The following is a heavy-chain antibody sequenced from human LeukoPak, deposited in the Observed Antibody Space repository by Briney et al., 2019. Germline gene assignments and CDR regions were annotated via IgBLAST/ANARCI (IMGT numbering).Heavy chain of an antibody. CDR1: GYTFTSNG. V-gene: IGHV1-18*01. CDR3: ARDRKFCSGASCEPDDALDI. D-gene: IGHD2-15*01. J-gene: IGHJ3*02. Sequence: ASVKVSCKASGYTFTSNGISWVRQAPGQGLEWMGWISAYNGNTNYAQKLQGRVTMTTDTSTSTAYMELRSLRSDDTALYYCARDRKFCSGASCEPDDALDIWGQGTMVTVSS. CDR2: ISAYNGNT.